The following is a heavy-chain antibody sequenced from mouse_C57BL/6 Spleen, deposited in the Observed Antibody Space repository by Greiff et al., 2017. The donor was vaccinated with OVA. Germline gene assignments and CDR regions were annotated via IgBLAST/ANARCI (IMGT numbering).Heavy chain of an antibody. Sequence: EVKLMESGGDLVKPGGSLKLSCAASGFTFSSYGMSWVRQTPDKRLEWVATISSGGSYTYYPDSVKGRFTISRDNAKNTLYLQMSSLKSEDTAMYYCARRDYYGSSPLDYWGQGTTLTVSS. CDR2: ISSGGSYT. V-gene: IGHV5-6*02. J-gene: IGHJ2*01. CDR1: GFTFSSYG. CDR3: ARRDYYGSSPLDY. D-gene: IGHD1-1*01.